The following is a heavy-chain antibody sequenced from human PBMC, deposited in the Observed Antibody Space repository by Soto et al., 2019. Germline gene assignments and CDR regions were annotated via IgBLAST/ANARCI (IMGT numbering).Heavy chain of an antibody. J-gene: IGHJ6*02. CDR1: GYTFTSYA. CDR3: ARGIAAAAKGNYGMDV. V-gene: IGHV1-3*01. D-gene: IGHD6-13*01. Sequence: GASVKVSCKASGYTFTSYAMHWVRQAPGQRLEWMGWINAGNGNTKYSQKFQGRVTITRDTSASTAYMELSSLRSEDTAVYYCARGIAAAAKGNYGMDVWGQGTTVTVSS. CDR2: INAGNGNT.